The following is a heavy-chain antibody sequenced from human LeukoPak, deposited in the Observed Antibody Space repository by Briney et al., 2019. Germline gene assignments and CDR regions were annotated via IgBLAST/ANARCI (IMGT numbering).Heavy chain of an antibody. CDR3: AKDPRHYYGSGSYIDY. J-gene: IGHJ4*02. CDR1: GFTFSSYG. CDR2: ISYDGSNK. D-gene: IGHD3-10*01. Sequence: GGSLRLSCAASGFTFSSYGMHWVRQAPGKGLEWVAVISYDGSNKYYADSVKGRFTISRDNSKNTLYLQMNSLRAEDTAVYYCAKDPRHYYGSGSYIDYWGQGTLVTVSS. V-gene: IGHV3-30*18.